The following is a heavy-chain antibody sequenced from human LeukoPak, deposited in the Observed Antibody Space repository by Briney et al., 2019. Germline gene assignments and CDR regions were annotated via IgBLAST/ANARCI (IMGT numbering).Heavy chain of an antibody. Sequence: GGSLRLPCAASGFTFSSYWMNWVRQAPGKGLEWVSAISGSGGSTYYADSVKGRFTISRDNSKNTLYLQMNSLRAEDTAVYYCAKDSGGYSYGYDYFDYWGQGTLVTASS. CDR2: ISGSGGST. J-gene: IGHJ4*02. CDR3: AKDSGGYSYGYDYFDY. V-gene: IGHV3-23*01. D-gene: IGHD5-18*01. CDR1: GFTFSSYW.